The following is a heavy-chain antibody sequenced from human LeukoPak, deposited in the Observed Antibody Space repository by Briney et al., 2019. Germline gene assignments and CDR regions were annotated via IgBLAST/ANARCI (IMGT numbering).Heavy chain of an antibody. CDR3: ARDARFDNRGTCYFDY. CDR1: GGSFSGYY. Sequence: ASETLSLTCAVYGGSFSGYYWSWIRQPPGKGLEWIGEINHSGSTNYNPSLKSRVTISVDTSKNQFSLKLSAVTAADTAVYDCARDARFDNRGTCYFDYWGQGTLVTVSS. CDR2: INHSGST. J-gene: IGHJ4*02. V-gene: IGHV4-34*01. D-gene: IGHD3-22*01.